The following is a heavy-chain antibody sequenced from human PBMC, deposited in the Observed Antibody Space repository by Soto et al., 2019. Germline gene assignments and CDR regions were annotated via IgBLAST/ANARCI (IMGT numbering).Heavy chain of an antibody. CDR1: GASISSTRYY. CDR3: ARPTSTDLRDPFDI. D-gene: IGHD4-17*01. CDR2: IYYSGYA. V-gene: IGHV4-39*01. J-gene: IGHJ3*02. Sequence: SETLSLTCTVSGASISSTRYYWGWIRQPPGQGLEWIGSIYYSGYAYYNPSLKSRVTISVGTSRDQFSLNLRSMTAADTAVYYCARPTSTDLRDPFDIWGQGIMVTVS.